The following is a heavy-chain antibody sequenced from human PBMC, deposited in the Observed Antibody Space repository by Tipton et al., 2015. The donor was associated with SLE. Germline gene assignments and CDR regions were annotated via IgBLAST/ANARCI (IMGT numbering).Heavy chain of an antibody. CDR1: GFTFSSYW. J-gene: IGHJ4*02. D-gene: IGHD3-10*01. CDR2: IKQDGSEK. Sequence: SPRLSCAASGFTFSSYWMSWVRQAPGKGLEWVANIKQDGSEKYYVDSVKGRFTISRDNAKNSLYLQMNSLRAEDTAVYYCARVPALLWFGELDYWGQGTLVTVSS. V-gene: IGHV3-7*01. CDR3: ARVPALLWFGELDY.